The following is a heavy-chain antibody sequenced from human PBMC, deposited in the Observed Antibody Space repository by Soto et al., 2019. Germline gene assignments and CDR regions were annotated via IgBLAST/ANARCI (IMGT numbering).Heavy chain of an antibody. CDR1: CVSISSYY. CDR3: ARTGMGGIAVAGTSDY. D-gene: IGHD6-19*01. J-gene: IGHJ4*02. V-gene: IGHV4-59*01. Sequence: SETLSLTCTVSCVSISSYYWIWIRQPPGKGLEWIGYIYYSGSTNYNPSLKSRVTISVDTSKNQFSLKLSSVTAADTAVYYCARTGMGGIAVAGTSDYWGQGTLVTVSS. CDR2: IYYSGST.